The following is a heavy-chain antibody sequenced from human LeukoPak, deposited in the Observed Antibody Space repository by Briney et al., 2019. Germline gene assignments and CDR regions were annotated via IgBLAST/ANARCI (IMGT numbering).Heavy chain of an antibody. CDR3: ARVSSQNTGDFDP. D-gene: IGHD2-2*01. Sequence: SETLSLTCTVSGGSISSGGYYWSWIRQPPGKGLEWIGYIYHSGSTYYNPSLKSRVTISVDRSKNQFSLKLSSVTAADTAVYYCARVSSQNTGDFDPWGQGTLVTLSS. CDR2: IYHSGST. J-gene: IGHJ5*02. V-gene: IGHV4-30-2*01. CDR1: GGSISSGGYY.